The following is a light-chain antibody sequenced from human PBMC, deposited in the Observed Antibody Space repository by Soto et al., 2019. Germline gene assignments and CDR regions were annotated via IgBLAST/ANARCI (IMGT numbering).Light chain of an antibody. Sequence: DIQLTQSPSFLSASVGDRVTITCRASQGIGSYFAWYQQKPGKAPKLLIYAASALPSGVPLRFSGSGSGTEYTLTITSLQTEDFATYYCQQLNSHPFTFGRGTKVDIK. CDR2: AAS. CDR1: QGIGSY. CDR3: QQLNSHPFT. V-gene: IGKV1-9*01. J-gene: IGKJ3*01.